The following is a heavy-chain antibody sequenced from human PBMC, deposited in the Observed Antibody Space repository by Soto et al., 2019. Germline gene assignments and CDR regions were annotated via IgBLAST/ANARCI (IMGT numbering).Heavy chain of an antibody. CDR1: GGSISSYY. V-gene: IGHV4-59*01. D-gene: IGHD4-4*01. CDR3: ARLNRLHEIHVEDY. Sequence: SETLSLTCTVSGGSISSYYWSWIRQPPGKGLEWIGYIYYSGSTNYNPSLKSRVTISVDTSKNQFSLKLSSVTAADTAVYYCARLNRLHEIHVEDYWGQGTLVTVSS. CDR2: IYYSGST. J-gene: IGHJ4*02.